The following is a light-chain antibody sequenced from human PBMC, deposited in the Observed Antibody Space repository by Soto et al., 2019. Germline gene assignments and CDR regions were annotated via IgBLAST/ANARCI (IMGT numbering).Light chain of an antibody. CDR3: CSYTTSSTRV. CDR1: SSDVGAYNY. J-gene: IGLJ3*02. Sequence: QSALTQPASGSGSPGQWITIYCTGTSSDVGAYNYVSWYQQHPGKAPKLMIYEVSNRPSGVSNRFSGSKSGNTASLTISGLQADDEADYYCCSYTTSSTRVFGGGTKLTVL. CDR2: EVS. V-gene: IGLV2-14*01.